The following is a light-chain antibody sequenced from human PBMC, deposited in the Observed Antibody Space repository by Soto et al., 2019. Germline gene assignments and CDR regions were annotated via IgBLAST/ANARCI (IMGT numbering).Light chain of an antibody. CDR3: QQYNSYSGT. V-gene: IGKV1-5*01. J-gene: IGKJ1*01. Sequence: DIQMTQSPSTLSASVGDRVTITCRASQSISSWLAWYQQKPGKAPKLLIYDASSLESGVPSRFSGSGSGTGFTLTISSLQPDDFETYYCQQYNSYSGTFSQGTKV. CDR2: DAS. CDR1: QSISSW.